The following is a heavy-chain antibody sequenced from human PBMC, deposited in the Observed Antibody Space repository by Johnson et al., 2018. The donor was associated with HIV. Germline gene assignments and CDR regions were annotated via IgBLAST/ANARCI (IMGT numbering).Heavy chain of an antibody. J-gene: IGHJ3*02. CDR2: ISYDGSNK. CDR1: GFTFSSYA. Sequence: QVQLVESGGGVVQPGRSLRLSCAASGFTFSSYAMHWVRQAPGKGLEWVAVISYDGSNKYYADSVKGRFTISRDNAKNSLYLQMNSLRAEDTAVYYCAKKGKLGSWDLNAFDIWGQGTMVTVSA. CDR3: AKKGKLGSWDLNAFDI. V-gene: IGHV3-30-3*02. D-gene: IGHD3-10*01.